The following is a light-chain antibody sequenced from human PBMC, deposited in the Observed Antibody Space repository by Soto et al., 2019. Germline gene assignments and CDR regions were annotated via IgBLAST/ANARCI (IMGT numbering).Light chain of an antibody. CDR3: MQGEQAPIT. CDR1: QSLLNSNGYNG. V-gene: IGKV2-28*01. Sequence: DIEMTQSPRSLRVTPGEPASISCKSSQSLLNSNGYNGLSWYLQKPGQSPRLLIYFGSNRASGVPDRLSGSVSGTYFTLQISSVEAEDVGVYYCMQGEQAPITFGQGTRLEIK. J-gene: IGKJ5*01. CDR2: FGS.